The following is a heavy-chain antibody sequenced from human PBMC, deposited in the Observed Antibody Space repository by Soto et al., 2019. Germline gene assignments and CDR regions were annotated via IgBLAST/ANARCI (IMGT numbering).Heavy chain of an antibody. V-gene: IGHV3-23*01. J-gene: IGHJ4*02. Sequence: QLLESGGGLVQPGGSLRLSCAASGFTFSNYAMSWVRQAPGKGLEWVSLLSGSGGSIHYADSVKGRFTISRDNSKNALYLQMNSRRAEDTAVYYCAKTSAAGPASVDYGGQGTLVTFSS. CDR1: GFTFSNYA. D-gene: IGHD6-13*01. CDR3: AKTSAAGPASVDY. CDR2: LSGSGGSI.